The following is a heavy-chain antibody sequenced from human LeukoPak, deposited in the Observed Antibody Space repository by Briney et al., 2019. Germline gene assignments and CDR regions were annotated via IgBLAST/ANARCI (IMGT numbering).Heavy chain of an antibody. CDR3: ARVPEYSSSSYFDY. J-gene: IGHJ4*02. D-gene: IGHD6-6*01. V-gene: IGHV1-2*02. Sequence: ASVKVSCKASGYTFTGYYMHWVRQAPGQGLEWMGWINPNSGATNYAQKFQGRVTMTRDTSISTAYMELSRLRSDDTAVYYCARVPEYSSSSYFDYWGQGTLVTVSS. CDR2: INPNSGAT. CDR1: GYTFTGYY.